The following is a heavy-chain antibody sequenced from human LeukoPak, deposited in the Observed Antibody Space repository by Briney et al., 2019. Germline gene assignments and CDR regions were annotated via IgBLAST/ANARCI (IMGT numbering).Heavy chain of an antibody. D-gene: IGHD1-14*01. J-gene: IGHJ3*02. CDR3: ARGGPDHAFDI. Sequence: PGGALRLSCAASGFTFRNYWMYWVRQTPGKGLVYVSRINNDGSGTTYAESVKGRFTISRDNGNNGVYLQMNGLRAEDTAVYYCARGGPDHAFDIWGQGTMVTVSS. V-gene: IGHV3-74*01. CDR2: INNDGSGT. CDR1: GFTFRNYW.